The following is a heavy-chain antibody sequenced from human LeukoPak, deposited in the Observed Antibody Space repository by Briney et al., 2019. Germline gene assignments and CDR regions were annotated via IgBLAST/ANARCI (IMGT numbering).Heavy chain of an antibody. CDR3: ARGGKYRDAFDI. D-gene: IGHD2-2*01. Sequence: SETLSLTCTVSGGSISSYYWSWIRQPAGKGLEWIGRIYTSGSTNYNPSLKSRVTMPVDTSKNQFSLKLSSVTAADTAVYYCARGGKYRDAFDIWGQGTMVTVSS. CDR2: IYTSGST. V-gene: IGHV4-4*07. CDR1: GGSISSYY. J-gene: IGHJ3*02.